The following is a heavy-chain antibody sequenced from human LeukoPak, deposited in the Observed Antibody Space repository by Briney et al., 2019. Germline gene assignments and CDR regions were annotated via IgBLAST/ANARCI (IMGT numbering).Heavy chain of an antibody. V-gene: IGHV1-8*01. CDR2: MNPNSGNT. CDR1: GYTFTSYD. CDR3: ASLPDYYDSSGYYYES. J-gene: IGHJ5*02. D-gene: IGHD3-22*01. Sequence: ASVKVSCKASGYTFTSYDINWVRQATGQGLEWMGWMNPNSGNTGYAQKFQGRVTMTRNTSISTAYMELSSLRSEDTAVYYCASLPDYYDSSGYYYESWGQGTLVTVSS.